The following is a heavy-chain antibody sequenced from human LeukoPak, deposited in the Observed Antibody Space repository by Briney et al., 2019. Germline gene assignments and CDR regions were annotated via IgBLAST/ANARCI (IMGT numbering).Heavy chain of an antibody. J-gene: IGHJ6*02. Sequence: SETLSLTCTVSGGSFSDYYWTWIRQPPGKGLKWIGYSGSTNYNPSLKSRVTISTDTSKRHFSLTLSSVTADDTAVYYCARTRRHYYGSGKNLTPWPAGLDVWGQGTTVIVS. CDR3: ARTRRHYYGSGKNLTPWPAGLDV. CDR1: GGSFSDYY. D-gene: IGHD3-10*01. V-gene: IGHV4-59*01. CDR2: YSGST.